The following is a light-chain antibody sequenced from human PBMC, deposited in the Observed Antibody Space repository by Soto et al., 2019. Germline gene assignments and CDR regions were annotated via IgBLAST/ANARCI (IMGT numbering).Light chain of an antibody. CDR1: SSDVGSYNR. V-gene: IGLV2-18*02. J-gene: IGLJ1*01. Sequence: QSVLTQPPSVSGSPGQSVTISCTGTSSDVGSYNRVSWYQQPPGTAPKLMIYDVSNRPSGVPDRFSGSKSGNTASLTISGLQADYEADYYCSSYKSSNTHVFGTRTEVTVL. CDR3: SSYKSSNTHV. CDR2: DVS.